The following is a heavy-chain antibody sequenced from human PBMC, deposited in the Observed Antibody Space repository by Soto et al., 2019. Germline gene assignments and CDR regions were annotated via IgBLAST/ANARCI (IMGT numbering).Heavy chain of an antibody. V-gene: IGHV5-51*01. CDR1: GYSFTSYW. D-gene: IGHD4-4*01. CDR3: ARSTVTTLYYYGMDV. J-gene: IGHJ6*02. CDR2: IYPGDSDT. Sequence: ESLKISCKGSGYSFTSYWIGWVRQMPGKGLEWMGIIYPGDSDTRYSPSFQGQVTISADKSISTAYLQWSSLKASDTAMYYCARSTVTTLYYYGMDVWGQGTTVTVSS.